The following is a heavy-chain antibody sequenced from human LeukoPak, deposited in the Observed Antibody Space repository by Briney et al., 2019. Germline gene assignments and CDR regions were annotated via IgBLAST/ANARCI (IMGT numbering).Heavy chain of an antibody. D-gene: IGHD6-13*01. J-gene: IGHJ5*02. CDR1: GVTLSPYG. V-gene: IGHV3-30*18. Sequence: VQPGMSLRLSCAASGVTLSPYGMHWVRQAPGKGLEWVAVISYEGGTQHYADSVKGRFIISRDNPRNTLYLQMNILRTEDTAVYYCAKEGTPQVSTCYDLWGQGTQVIVSS. CDR3: AKEGTPQVSTCYDL. CDR2: ISYEGGTQ.